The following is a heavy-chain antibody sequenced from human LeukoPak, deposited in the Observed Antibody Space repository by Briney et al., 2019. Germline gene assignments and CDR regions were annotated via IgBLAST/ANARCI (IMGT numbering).Heavy chain of an antibody. CDR3: ARIERRYCSGGSCKRGSFDY. V-gene: IGHV4-34*01. CDR1: GGSFSGYY. D-gene: IGHD2-15*01. CDR2: INHNGST. Sequence: SETLSLTCAVYGGSFSGYYWSWIRQPPGKGLEWIGEINHNGSTNYNPSLKSRVTISVDTSKNQFSLKLSSVTAADTAVYYCARIERRYCSGGSCKRGSFDYWGQGTLVTVSS. J-gene: IGHJ4*02.